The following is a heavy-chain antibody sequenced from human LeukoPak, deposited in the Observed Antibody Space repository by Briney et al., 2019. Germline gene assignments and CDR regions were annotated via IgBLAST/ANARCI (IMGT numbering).Heavy chain of an antibody. CDR3: ARQPIGGYYDSSGYPSDAFDV. Sequence: GESLKISCKGSGYRFTSYWIGWVRQMLGKGLEWMGIIYPGDSDTRYSPSFRGQVTISADKSISTAYLQWSSLKASDTATYHCARQPIGGYYDSSGYPSDAFDVWGQGTMVTVSS. CDR2: IYPGDSDT. J-gene: IGHJ3*01. V-gene: IGHV5-51*01. D-gene: IGHD3-22*01. CDR1: GYRFTSYW.